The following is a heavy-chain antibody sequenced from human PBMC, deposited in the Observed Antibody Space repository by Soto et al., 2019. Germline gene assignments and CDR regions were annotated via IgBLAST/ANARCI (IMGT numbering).Heavy chain of an antibody. V-gene: IGHV1-58*01. D-gene: IGHD6-13*01. CDR3: AADTAAAGTYYFYDMDV. J-gene: IGHJ6*02. CDR2: IVVGSGNR. CDR1: GFTFSNSV. Sequence: QMQLVQSGPEVKQPGTSVKVSCKASGFTFSNSVVQWVRQTRGQRLEWIGWIVVGSGNRNYAQRFQERVTLTRDMSTRTAYMELSSLRFEDTAVYYCAADTAAAGTYYFYDMDVWGQGTTVTVSS.